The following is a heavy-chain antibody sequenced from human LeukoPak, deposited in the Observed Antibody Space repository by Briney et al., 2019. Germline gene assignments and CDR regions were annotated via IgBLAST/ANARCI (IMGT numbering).Heavy chain of an antibody. CDR3: ERGSRTIELGAEY. D-gene: IGHD5-24*01. CDR2: ISSSGSDT. J-gene: IGHJ4*02. V-gene: IGHV3-11*06. Sequence: KPGGSLILSCAPSGSTFGDSYRSWIPQTPGKGRGGLSYISSSGSDTNYADSVKGRFTTSRNNTKNSLYLQMNIRKAENTAVTYCERGSRTIELGAEYWGPGNPVTVSS. CDR1: GSTFGDSY.